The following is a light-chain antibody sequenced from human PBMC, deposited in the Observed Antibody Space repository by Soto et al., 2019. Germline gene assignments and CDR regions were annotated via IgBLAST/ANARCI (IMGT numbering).Light chain of an antibody. J-gene: IGKJ3*01. V-gene: IGKV3-11*01. Sequence: EIVLTQSPATLSLSPGERATLSCRPSQSVSSYLAWYQQKPGQAPRLLIYDASNRATGIPARFSGSGSGTDFTLSISSLEPEDFAVYYCQQRSNWPFTFGPGT. CDR3: QQRSNWPFT. CDR2: DAS. CDR1: QSVSSY.